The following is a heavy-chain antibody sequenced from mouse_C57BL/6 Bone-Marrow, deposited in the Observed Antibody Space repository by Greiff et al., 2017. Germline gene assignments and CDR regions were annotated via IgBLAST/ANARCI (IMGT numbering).Heavy chain of an antibody. CDR2: IHPNSGST. J-gene: IGHJ3*01. CDR1: GYTFTSYW. CDR3: ATPLLRYRAWFAY. Sequence: QVQLQQPGAELVKPGASVKLSCKASGYTFTSYWMHWVKQRPGQGLEWIGMIHPNSGSTNYNEKFKSKATLTVDKSSSTAYMQLSSLTSEDSAVYYCATPLLRYRAWFAYWGQGTLVTVSA. D-gene: IGHD1-1*01. V-gene: IGHV1-64*01.